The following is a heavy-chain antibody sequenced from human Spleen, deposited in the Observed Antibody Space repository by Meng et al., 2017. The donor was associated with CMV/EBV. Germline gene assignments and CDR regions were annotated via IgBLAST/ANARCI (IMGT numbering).Heavy chain of an antibody. CDR3: ARPLLVGATFEEAFDI. Sequence: GESLKISCKGSGYTFTTFWITWVRQMPGKGLEWMGVIHPGDSDTTYSPSFQGQVTISADKSISTAYLQWSSLKASDTAIYYCARPLLVGATFEEAFDIWGQGTMVTVSS. J-gene: IGHJ3*02. V-gene: IGHV5-51*01. CDR1: GYTFTTFW. CDR2: IHPGDSDT. D-gene: IGHD1-26*01.